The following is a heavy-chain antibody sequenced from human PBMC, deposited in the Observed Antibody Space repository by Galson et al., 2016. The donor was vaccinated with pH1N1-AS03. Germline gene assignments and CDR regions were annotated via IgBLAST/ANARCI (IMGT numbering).Heavy chain of an antibody. Sequence: SLRLSCAASGFPFRDYGFHWVRQAPGKGLEWVAVIWYDGSNKNYVDSVKGRFIVSRDNSNDTLYLQMNSLRAEDTAVYYCARDRPNYNVYLDHWGQGILVTVSS. CDR3: ARDRPNYNVYLDH. D-gene: IGHD5-24*01. J-gene: IGHJ4*02. V-gene: IGHV3-33*01. CDR1: GFPFRDYG. CDR2: IWYDGSNK.